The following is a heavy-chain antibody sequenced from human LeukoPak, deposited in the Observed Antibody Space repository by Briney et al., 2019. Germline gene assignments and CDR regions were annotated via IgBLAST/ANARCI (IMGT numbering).Heavy chain of an antibody. J-gene: IGHJ4*02. D-gene: IGHD3-3*01. V-gene: IGHV3-48*01. CDR2: INGGSSPI. CDR1: GFTFSRDS. CDR3: ADSPYLRFLEWLPSFDY. Sequence: PGGSLRLSCAASGFTFSRDSMNWVRQAPGKGLEWVSYINGGSSPIYYADSVKGRFTISRDNSKNTLYLQMNSLRAEDTAVYYCADSPYLRFLEWLPSFDYWGQGTLVTVSS.